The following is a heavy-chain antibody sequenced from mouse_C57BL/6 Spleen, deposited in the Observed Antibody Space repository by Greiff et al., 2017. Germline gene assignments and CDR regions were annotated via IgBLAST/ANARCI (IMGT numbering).Heavy chain of an antibody. D-gene: IGHD2-5*01. V-gene: IGHV1-62-2*01. CDR3: ARHEGYSNYVTSFFDY. Sequence: QVQLKESGAELVKPGASVKLSCKASGYTFTEYTIHWVKQRSGQGLEWIGWFYPGSGSIKYNEKFKDKATLTADKSSSTVYMELSRLTSEDSAVYFCARHEGYSNYVTSFFDYWGQGTTLTVSS. CDR1: GYTFTEYT. CDR2: FYPGSGSI. J-gene: IGHJ2*01.